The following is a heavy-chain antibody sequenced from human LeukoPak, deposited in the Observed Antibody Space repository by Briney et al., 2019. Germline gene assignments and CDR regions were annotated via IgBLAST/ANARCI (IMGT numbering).Heavy chain of an antibody. CDR3: ARDVGRTAMVSHYFDY. Sequence: PGGSLRLSCAASGFTFSSYAMHWVRQAPGKGLEWVAVISYDGSNKYYADSVKGRFTISRDNSKNTLYLQMNSQRAEDTAVYYCARDVGRTAMVSHYFDYWGQGTLVTVSS. CDR1: GFTFSSYA. CDR2: ISYDGSNK. J-gene: IGHJ4*02. V-gene: IGHV3-30*04. D-gene: IGHD5-18*01.